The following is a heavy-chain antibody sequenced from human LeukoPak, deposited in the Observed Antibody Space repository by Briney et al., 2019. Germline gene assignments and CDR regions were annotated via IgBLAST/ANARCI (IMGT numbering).Heavy chain of an antibody. CDR1: GFTFSTYS. V-gene: IGHV3-23*01. CDR3: ARGDSSGYVDY. CDR2: ISGSGGST. J-gene: IGHJ4*02. D-gene: IGHD3-22*01. Sequence: GGSLRLSCAASGFTFSTYSMSWVRQAPGKGLEWVSTISGSGGSTYYADSVKGRFTISRDNSKNTLYLQMNSLRAEDTAVYYGARGDSSGYVDYWGQGTLVTVSS.